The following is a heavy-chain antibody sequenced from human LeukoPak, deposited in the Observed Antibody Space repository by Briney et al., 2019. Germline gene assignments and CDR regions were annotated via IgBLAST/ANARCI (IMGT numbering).Heavy chain of an antibody. V-gene: IGHV3-33*06. J-gene: IGHJ3*02. CDR1: GFTFSSYG. CDR3: AKGGYCTNGVCSARHDAFDI. D-gene: IGHD2-8*01. CDR2: IWYDGSNK. Sequence: PGGSLRLSCAASGFTFSSYGMHWVRQAPGKGLEWVAVIWYDGSNKYYADSLKGRFTISRDNSKNTLYLQMNSLRAEDTAVYYCAKGGYCTNGVCSARHDAFDIWGQGTMVTVSS.